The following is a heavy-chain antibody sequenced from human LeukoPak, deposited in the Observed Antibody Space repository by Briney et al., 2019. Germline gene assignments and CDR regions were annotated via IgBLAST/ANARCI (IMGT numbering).Heavy chain of an antibody. CDR3: ARASMIVSDY. Sequence: GGSLRLSCAASEFTFRSYAMSWVRQAPGKGLEWVSRINGDGSSTSYADSVKGRFTISRDNAKNTLYLQMNSLRAEDTAVYYCARASMIVSDYWGQGTLVTVSS. V-gene: IGHV3-74*01. CDR2: INGDGSST. J-gene: IGHJ4*02. D-gene: IGHD3-22*01. CDR1: EFTFRSYA.